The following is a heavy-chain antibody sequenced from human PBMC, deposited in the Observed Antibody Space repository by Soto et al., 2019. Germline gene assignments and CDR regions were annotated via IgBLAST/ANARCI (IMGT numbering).Heavy chain of an antibody. V-gene: IGHV2-70*04. CDR2: IDWDDDK. CDR1: GFSLSTSGMR. Sequence: GSGPTLVNPTHTLTLTCTFSGFSLSTSGMRVSWIRQPPGKALEWLARIDWDDDKFYSTSLKTRLTISKDTSKNQVVLTMTNMDPVDTATYYCARTYSRGLMSYGMDVWGQGTTVTVSS. J-gene: IGHJ6*02. D-gene: IGHD6-19*01. CDR3: ARTYSRGLMSYGMDV.